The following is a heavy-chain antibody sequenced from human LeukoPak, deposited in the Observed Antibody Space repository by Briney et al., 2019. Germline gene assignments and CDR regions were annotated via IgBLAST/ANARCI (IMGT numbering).Heavy chain of an antibody. CDR2: IWYDGSNK. CDR1: GFTFSSYG. Sequence: PGGSLRLSCAASGFTFSSYGMHWVRQAPGKGLEWVAVIWYDGSNKYYADSVKGRFTISRDNSKNTLYLQMNSLRAEDTAVYYCAKVLNFEVRFLEWLFHYFDYWGQGTLVTVSS. D-gene: IGHD3-3*01. CDR3: AKVLNFEVRFLEWLFHYFDY. V-gene: IGHV3-33*06. J-gene: IGHJ4*02.